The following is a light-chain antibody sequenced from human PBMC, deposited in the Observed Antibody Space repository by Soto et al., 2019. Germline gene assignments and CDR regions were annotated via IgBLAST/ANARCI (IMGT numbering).Light chain of an antibody. Sequence: DIVLTQSPGTLSLSPGERATLSCRASQSLNSSYLAWYQQKPGQAPRLLIYDASSRATGIPDRFSGSGSGTDFTLTISRLEPEDSAAYYCQQYGSSPPITFGQGTRLEIK. J-gene: IGKJ5*01. V-gene: IGKV3-20*01. CDR1: QSLNSSY. CDR2: DAS. CDR3: QQYGSSPPIT.